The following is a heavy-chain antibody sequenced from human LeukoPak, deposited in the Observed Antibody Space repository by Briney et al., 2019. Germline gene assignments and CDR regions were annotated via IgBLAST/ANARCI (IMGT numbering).Heavy chain of an antibody. Sequence: PSETLSLTCTVSGGSISSCGYYWSWLRQHPGKGRVWIGYIYYSGITYYNPSLKSRVTISVDTSKNQFSLKLSSVTAADTAVYYCARKMVYEYYFDYWGQGTLVTVSS. CDR3: ARKMVYEYYFDY. CDR1: GGSISSCGYY. D-gene: IGHD2-8*01. J-gene: IGHJ4*02. V-gene: IGHV4-31*03. CDR2: IYYSGIT.